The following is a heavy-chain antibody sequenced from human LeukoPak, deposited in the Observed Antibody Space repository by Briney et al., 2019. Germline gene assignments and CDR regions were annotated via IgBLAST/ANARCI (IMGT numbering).Heavy chain of an antibody. CDR2: IKQDGSEK. V-gene: IGHV3-7*01. Sequence: GGSLRLSCAASGFTFSSYWMSWVRQAPGKGLEWVANIKQDGSEKYYVDSVKGRFTISRDNAKNSLYLQMNSLRAEDTAVYYCARDGVRFDWLFPGSFDYWGQGTLVTVSS. D-gene: IGHD3-9*01. CDR3: ARDGVRFDWLFPGSFDY. J-gene: IGHJ4*02. CDR1: GFTFSSYW.